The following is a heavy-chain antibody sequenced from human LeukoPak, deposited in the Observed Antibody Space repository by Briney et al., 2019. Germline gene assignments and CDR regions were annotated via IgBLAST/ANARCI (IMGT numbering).Heavy chain of an antibody. V-gene: IGHV1-18*01. J-gene: IGHJ5*02. Sequence: ASVKVSCKASGYTFTSYGISWVRQAPGQGLEWMGWISAYNGNTNYAQKLQGRVTMTTDTSTSTAYMELRSLRSDDTAVYYCARGDVLRFLANWFDPWGQGTLVTVSS. CDR2: ISAYNGNT. D-gene: IGHD3-3*01. CDR1: GYTFTSYG. CDR3: ARGDVLRFLANWFDP.